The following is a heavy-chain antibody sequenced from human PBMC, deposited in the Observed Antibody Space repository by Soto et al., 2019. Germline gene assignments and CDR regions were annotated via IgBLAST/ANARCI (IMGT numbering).Heavy chain of an antibody. CDR2: ISWNSGSI. V-gene: IGHV3-9*01. CDR1: GFTFDDYA. J-gene: IGHJ3*02. D-gene: IGHD6-19*01. CDR3: AKDPTAWLDSDDDAFDI. Sequence: EVQLVESGGGLVQPGRSLRLSCAASGFTFDDYAMHWVRQAPGKGLEWVSGISWNSGSIGYADSVKGRFTISRDNDKNSLYLQMNSLRAEDTALYYCAKDPTAWLDSDDDAFDIWGQGTMVTVSS.